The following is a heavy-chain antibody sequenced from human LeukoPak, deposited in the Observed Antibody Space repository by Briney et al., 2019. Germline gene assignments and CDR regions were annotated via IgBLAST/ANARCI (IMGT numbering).Heavy chain of an antibody. D-gene: IGHD3-10*01. CDR1: GGSFSGYY. J-gene: IGHJ4*02. Sequence: SETLSLTCAVYGGSFSGYYCSWIRQPPGKGLGWIGEINHSGSTNYDPSLKIRVPIAVDTPKNQFSLKLRSVHAADTAVYYCARDYYYGSGSYYKVEYYFDYWGQGTLVTVSS. CDR3: ARDYYYGSGSYYKVEYYFDY. V-gene: IGHV4-34*01. CDR2: INHSGST.